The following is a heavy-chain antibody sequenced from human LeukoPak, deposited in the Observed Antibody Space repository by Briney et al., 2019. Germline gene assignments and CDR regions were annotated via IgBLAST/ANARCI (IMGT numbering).Heavy chain of an antibody. Sequence: SQTLSLTCTVSGGSISSGDYYWSWIPQPPGQGREWLGYIYYSGSTYYTPSLKIPVTISVDTSKHQFPLKLSSVTAAAKTVYYCASGDYGDYGGNAFDIWGQGTMVTVSS. J-gene: IGHJ3*02. CDR1: GGSISSGDYY. CDR3: ASGDYGDYGGNAFDI. CDR2: IYYSGST. V-gene: IGHV4-30-4*08. D-gene: IGHD4-17*01.